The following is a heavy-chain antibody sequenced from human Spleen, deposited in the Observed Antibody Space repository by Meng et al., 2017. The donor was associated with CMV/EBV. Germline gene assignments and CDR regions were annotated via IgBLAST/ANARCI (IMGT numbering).Heavy chain of an antibody. CDR2: ISYDGSNK. CDR3: AGGNWFDP. Sequence: LSLSCAASGFTFSSYAMHWVRQAPGKGLEWVAVISYDGSNKYYADSVKGRFTISRDNSKNTLYLQMNSLRAEDTAVYYCAGGNWFDPWGQGTLVTVSS. CDR1: GFTFSSYA. V-gene: IGHV3-30-3*01. J-gene: IGHJ5*02.